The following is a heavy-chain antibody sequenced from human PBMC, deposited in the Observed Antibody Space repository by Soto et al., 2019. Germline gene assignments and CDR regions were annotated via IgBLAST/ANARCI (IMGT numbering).Heavy chain of an antibody. CDR3: ARDRDVLRFLEWSTFDAFDI. D-gene: IGHD3-3*01. CDR2: ISGSGGST. CDR1: GFTFSSYA. J-gene: IGHJ3*02. Sequence: PGGSLRLSCAASGFTFSSYAMSWVRQAPGKGLEWVSAISGSGGSTYYADSVKGRFTISRDNSKNSLYLQMNSLRAEDTAVYYCARDRDVLRFLEWSTFDAFDIWGQGTMVTVSS. V-gene: IGHV3-23*01.